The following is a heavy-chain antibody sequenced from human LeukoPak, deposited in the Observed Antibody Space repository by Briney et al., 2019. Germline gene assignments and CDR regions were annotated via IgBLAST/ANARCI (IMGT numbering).Heavy chain of an antibody. CDR1: GYTFTSYD. CDR2: MNPNSGNT. CDR3: ARLGSGYYALDY. V-gene: IGHV1-8*01. Sequence: ASVKVSCKASGYTFTSYDINWVRQATGQGLEWMGWMNPNSGNTGYAQKFQGRVTMTRNTSISTAYMELSSLRSEDTAVYYCARLGSGYYALDYWGQGTLVTVSS. J-gene: IGHJ4*02. D-gene: IGHD5-12*01.